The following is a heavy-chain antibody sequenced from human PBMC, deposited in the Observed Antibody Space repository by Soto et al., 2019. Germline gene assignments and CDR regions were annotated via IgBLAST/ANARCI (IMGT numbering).Heavy chain of an antibody. CDR3: ARWGTTGGLDV. CDR1: GFTFRSYV. Sequence: QVQLVESGGGVVQPGTSLRVSCVGSGFTFRSYVIHWVRQAPGKGLEWVALTSYEGSDKYYGDSVRGRFTISRDNSRNTVDLQMDSLRLEDTALYYCARWGTTGGLDVWGQGTLVSVSS. J-gene: IGHJ1*01. D-gene: IGHD3-16*01. V-gene: IGHV3-30*19. CDR2: TSYEGSDK.